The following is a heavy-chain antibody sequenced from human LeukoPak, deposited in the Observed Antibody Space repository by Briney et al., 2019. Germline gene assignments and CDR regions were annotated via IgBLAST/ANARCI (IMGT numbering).Heavy chain of an antibody. CDR1: GFTFSSYW. CDR2: IKQDGNEK. J-gene: IGHJ3*02. V-gene: IGHV3-7*01. D-gene: IGHD3-22*01. Sequence: GGSLRLSCAASGFTFSSYWMSWVRQAPGKGLEWVAKIKQDGNEKYYVDSVKGRFTISRDNAKNSLYLQMNSLRAEDTAVYYCARDGWLSDAFDIWGQGTMVTVSS. CDR3: ARDGWLSDAFDI.